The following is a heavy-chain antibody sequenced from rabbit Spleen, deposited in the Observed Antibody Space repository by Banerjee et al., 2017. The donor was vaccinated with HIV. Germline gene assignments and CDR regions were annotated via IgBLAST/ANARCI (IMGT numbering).Heavy chain of an antibody. Sequence: LEESGGGLVKPGGALTLTCKVSGFSFSSNWICWVRQAPGKGLEWIACIDTSNGDTDYANWPKGRFTISKASSTTVTLQMTSLTVADTATYFCARNYISSGWGINLWGPGTLVTVS. V-gene: IGHV1S45*01. D-gene: IGHD4-1*01. CDR1: GFSFSSNW. J-gene: IGHJ4*01. CDR3: ARNYISSGWGINL. CDR2: IDTSNGDT.